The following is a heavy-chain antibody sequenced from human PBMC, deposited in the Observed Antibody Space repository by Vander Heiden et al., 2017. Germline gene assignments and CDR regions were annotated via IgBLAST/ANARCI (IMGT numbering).Heavy chain of an antibody. CDR2: ISYDGSNK. Sequence: QVQLVESGGGVVQPGRSLRLSCAASGFPFSSYAMHWVRQAPGKGLEWVAVISYDGSNKYYADSVKGRFTISRDNSKNTLYLQMNSLRAEDTAVYYCARRAEGGAKYYYYGMDVWGQGTTVTVSS. CDR1: GFPFSSYA. V-gene: IGHV3-30-3*01. D-gene: IGHD1-26*01. J-gene: IGHJ6*02. CDR3: ARRAEGGAKYYYYGMDV.